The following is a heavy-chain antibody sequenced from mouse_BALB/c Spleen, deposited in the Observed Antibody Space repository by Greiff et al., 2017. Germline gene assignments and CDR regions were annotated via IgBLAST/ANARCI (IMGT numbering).Heavy chain of an antibody. CDR2: ISYDGSN. CDR1: GYSITSGYY. V-gene: IGHV3-6*02. CDR3: ARVGGYALMDY. J-gene: IGHJ4*01. Sequence: EVQLQESGPGLVKPSQSLSLTCSVTGYSITSGYYWNWIRQFPGNKLEWMGYISYDGSNNYNPSLKNRISITRDTSKNQFFLKLNSVTTEDTATYYCARVGGYALMDYWGQGTSVTVSS. D-gene: IGHD2-2*01.